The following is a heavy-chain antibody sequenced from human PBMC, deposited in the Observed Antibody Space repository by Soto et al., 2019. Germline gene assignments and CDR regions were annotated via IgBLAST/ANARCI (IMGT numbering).Heavy chain of an antibody. J-gene: IGHJ6*02. CDR1: GGTFSSYA. CDR3: ARTNGSSSSWDYYYYGMDV. Sequence: QVQLVQSGAEVKKPGSSVKVSCKASGGTFSSYAISWVRQAPGQGLEWMGGIIPIFGTANYAQKFQGRVTITADESTSTAYMELSSLRSEDTAAYYCARTNGSSSSWDYYYYGMDVWGQGTTVTVSS. D-gene: IGHD6-13*01. CDR2: IIPIFGTA. V-gene: IGHV1-69*01.